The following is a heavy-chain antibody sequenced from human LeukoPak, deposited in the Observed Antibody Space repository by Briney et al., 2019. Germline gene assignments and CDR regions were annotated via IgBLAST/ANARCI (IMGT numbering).Heavy chain of an antibody. CDR1: GFTVSSNY. CDR2: IYSGGST. CDR3: ARGRAYCGGDCYSPVYYFDY. V-gene: IGHV3-53*01. J-gene: IGHJ4*02. D-gene: IGHD2-21*02. Sequence: GGSLRLSCAASGFTVSSNYMSWVRQAPGKGLEGVSVIYSGGSTYYANSVTGRCTISRDNSKNTLYLQMNSLRAEDTAVYYCARGRAYCGGDCYSPVYYFDYWGQGTLVTVSS.